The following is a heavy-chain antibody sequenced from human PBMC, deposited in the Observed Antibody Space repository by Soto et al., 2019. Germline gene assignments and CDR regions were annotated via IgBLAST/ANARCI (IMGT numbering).Heavy chain of an antibody. J-gene: IGHJ4*02. CDR3: VRWAVAGTIDY. CDR1: VFTFSSYG. CDR2: ISYDGSNK. V-gene: IGHV3-30*03. Sequence: PGGSLRLSCAASVFTFSSYGMHWVRQAPGKGLEWVAVISYDGSNKYYADSVKGRFTISRDNSKNTLYLQMNSLRAEDTAVYYCVRWAVAGTIDYWGRGTLVTVSS. D-gene: IGHD6-19*01.